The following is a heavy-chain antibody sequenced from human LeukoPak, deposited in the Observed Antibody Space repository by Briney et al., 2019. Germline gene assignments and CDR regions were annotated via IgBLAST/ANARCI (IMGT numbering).Heavy chain of an antibody. CDR1: GGSINSYY. V-gene: IGHV4-4*07. D-gene: IGHD6-13*01. Sequence: SETLSLTCTVSGGSINSYYWSWIQQPAGKGLDWIGRIYSIGTTDYNPSLKSRVTMSVDTSKNQFSLKPTSVIAADTAVYYCARYSSSWTDAFDIWGQGTMVTVSS. CDR3: ARYSSSWTDAFDI. J-gene: IGHJ3*02. CDR2: IYSIGTT.